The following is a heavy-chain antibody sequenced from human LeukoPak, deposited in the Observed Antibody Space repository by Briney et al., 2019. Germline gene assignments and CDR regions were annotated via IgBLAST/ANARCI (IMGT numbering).Heavy chain of an antibody. CDR2: ISAYNGNT. CDR3: AREVWPWVAAAGSGLGY. CDR1: GGTFSSYA. Sequence: ASVKVSCKAFGGTFSSYAISWVRQAPGQGLEWMGWISAYNGNTNYAQKLQGRVTMTTDTSTSTAYMELRSLRSDDTAVYYCAREVWPWVAAAGSGLGYWGQGTLVTVSS. V-gene: IGHV1-18*01. D-gene: IGHD6-13*01. J-gene: IGHJ4*02.